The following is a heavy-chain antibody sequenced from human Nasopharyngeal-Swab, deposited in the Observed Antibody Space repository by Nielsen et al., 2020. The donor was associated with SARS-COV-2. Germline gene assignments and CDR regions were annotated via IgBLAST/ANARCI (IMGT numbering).Heavy chain of an antibody. J-gene: IGHJ6*03. CDR2: ISSSSSTI. D-gene: IGHD2-2*01. Sequence: GESLKISCAASGSTFSSYSMNWVRQAPGKGLEWVSYISSSSSTIYYADSVKGRFTISRDNAKNSLYLQMNSLRAEDTAVYYCAGYCSSTSCSRNYYYYYMDVWGKGTTVTVSS. CDR1: GSTFSSYS. CDR3: AGYCSSTSCSRNYYYYYMDV. V-gene: IGHV3-48*04.